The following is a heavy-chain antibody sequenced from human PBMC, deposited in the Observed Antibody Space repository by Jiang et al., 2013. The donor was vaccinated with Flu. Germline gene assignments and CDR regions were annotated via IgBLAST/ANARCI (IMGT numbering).Heavy chain of an antibody. CDR2: IYYSGST. V-gene: IGHV4-39*01. Sequence: GSGLVKPSETLSLTCTVSGGSISSSSYYWGWIRQPPGKGLEWIGSIYYSGSTYYNPSLKSRVTISVDTSKNQFSLKLSSVTAADTAVYYCARLDIAAAGLDYWGQGTLVTVSS. J-gene: IGHJ4*02. CDR1: GGSISSSSYY. D-gene: IGHD6-13*01. CDR3: ARLDIAAAGLDY.